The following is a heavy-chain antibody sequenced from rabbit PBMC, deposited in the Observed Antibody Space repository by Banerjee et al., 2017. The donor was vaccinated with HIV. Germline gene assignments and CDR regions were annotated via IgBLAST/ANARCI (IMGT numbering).Heavy chain of an antibody. CDR1: GFSFSSSYY. Sequence: QEQLEESGGDLVKPEGSLTLTCTASGFSFSSSYYMCWVRQAPGKGLEWSGCIDSSSVTWYASWVNGRFTISKTSSTTVTLQMTSPTAADTATYLCARDLAGVIGWNFNLWGPGTLVTVS. CDR3: ARDLAGVIGWNFNL. J-gene: IGHJ4*01. V-gene: IGHV1S45*01. D-gene: IGHD4-1*01. CDR2: IDSSSVT.